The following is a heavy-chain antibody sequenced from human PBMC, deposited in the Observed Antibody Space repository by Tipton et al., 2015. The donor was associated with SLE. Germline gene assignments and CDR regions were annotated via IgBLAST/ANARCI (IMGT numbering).Heavy chain of an antibody. CDR2: INPKTGVT. V-gene: IGHV1-2*02. Sequence: QVQLVQSGAEVKKPGASVKVSCKAFEYTFTGDYLHWVRQAPGQGLEWMGWINPKTGVTKYAQKFQGRVTMTRDTSLNTAYMELTRLTSDDTAVYYCARGRSRGTVYCSGGSCFGGNAYYFDYWGQGTLVTVSS. CDR1: EYTFTGDY. D-gene: IGHD2-15*01. J-gene: IGHJ4*02. CDR3: ARGRSRGTVYCSGGSCFGGNAYYFDY.